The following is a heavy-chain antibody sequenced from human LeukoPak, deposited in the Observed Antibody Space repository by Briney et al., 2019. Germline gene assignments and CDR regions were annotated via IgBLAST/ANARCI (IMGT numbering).Heavy chain of an antibody. J-gene: IGHJ5*02. Sequence: GGSLRLSCAASGFTFSSYWMHWVRQAPGKGLVWVSRIKSDGSNTNYADSVKGRFTISRDNAKNSLFLQMYSLRAEDTAVYYCARDDSGSYSAAWGQGTLVTVSS. D-gene: IGHD1-26*01. CDR1: GFTFSSYW. CDR3: ARDDSGSYSAA. CDR2: IKSDGSNT. V-gene: IGHV3-74*01.